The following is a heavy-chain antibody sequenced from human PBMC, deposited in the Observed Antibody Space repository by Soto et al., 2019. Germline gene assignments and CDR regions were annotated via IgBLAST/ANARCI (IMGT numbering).Heavy chain of an antibody. Sequence: GGSLRLSCGASVFTFSNYWMSLVRQAPGKGLEWVDNIKQDGSGKYYVDSVKGRFTISRYNNKNSLYLQIDSLGAEDTAVYFCASGLWTFQHWGQGTLVTVSS. CDR1: VFTFSNYW. J-gene: IGHJ1*01. D-gene: IGHD3-10*01. CDR3: ASGLWTFQH. V-gene: IGHV3-7*01. CDR2: IKQDGSGK.